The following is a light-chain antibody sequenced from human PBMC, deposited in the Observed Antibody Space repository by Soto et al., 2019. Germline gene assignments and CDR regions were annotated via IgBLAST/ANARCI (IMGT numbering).Light chain of an antibody. CDR2: EVS. V-gene: IGLV2-14*01. J-gene: IGLJ3*02. Sequence: QSALTQPVSVSGSPGQSITISCTGTRSDIGSYNYVSWYQQHPGKAPKLMIYEVSNRPSGVSNRFSGSMSGNTASLTISGLQAEDEADYYCSSYTSSSTLGVFGGGTKLTVL. CDR3: SSYTSSSTLGV. CDR1: RSDIGSYNY.